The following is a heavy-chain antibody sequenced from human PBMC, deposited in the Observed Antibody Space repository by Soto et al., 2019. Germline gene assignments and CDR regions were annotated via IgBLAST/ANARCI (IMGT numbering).Heavy chain of an antibody. D-gene: IGHD3-9*01. CDR1: DASISSSSYY. V-gene: IGHV4-39*01. Sequence: SETLSLTCTVSDASISSSSYYWDWIRQPPGRGLEWIGAIYYNGSTYYNPSLKSRVTISVETSKKQFSVKLSSVTAADTAVYYCARHGVRYLDWLPKYSLDVWGQGTTVTVSS. J-gene: IGHJ6*02. CDR2: IYYNGST. CDR3: ARHGVRYLDWLPKYSLDV.